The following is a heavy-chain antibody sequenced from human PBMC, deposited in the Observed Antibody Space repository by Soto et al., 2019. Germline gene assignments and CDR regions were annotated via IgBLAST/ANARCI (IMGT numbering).Heavy chain of an antibody. CDR2: IGVSGDTT. Sequence: EVQLLESVGGLVQPGGSLRLSCAASGFTFSSYAMSWVHQAPGKGLEWVSAIGVSGDTTYYADSVKGRFTISRDNSKNTLYLQMGSLRAEETAVYYCAKVRRFGELRSLYWGQGTLVTVSS. CDR1: GFTFSSYA. D-gene: IGHD3-10*01. V-gene: IGHV3-23*01. J-gene: IGHJ4*02. CDR3: AKVRRFGELRSLY.